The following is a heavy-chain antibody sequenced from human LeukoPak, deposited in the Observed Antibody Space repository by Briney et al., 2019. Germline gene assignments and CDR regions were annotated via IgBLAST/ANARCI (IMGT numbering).Heavy chain of an antibody. CDR3: ARIKTVATKGLLKIGRYFDY. CDR2: ISAYNGNT. Sequence: GASVKVSCKASGYTFTSYGISWVRQAPGQGLEWMGWISAYNGNTNYAQKLQGRVTMTTDTSTSTAYMELRSLRSDDTAVYYCARIKTVATKGLLKIGRYFDYWGQGTLVTVSS. D-gene: IGHD5-12*01. V-gene: IGHV1-18*01. J-gene: IGHJ4*02. CDR1: GYTFTSYG.